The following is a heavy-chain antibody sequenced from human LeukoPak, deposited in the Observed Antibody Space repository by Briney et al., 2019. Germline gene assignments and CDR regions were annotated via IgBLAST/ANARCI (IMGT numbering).Heavy chain of an antibody. Sequence: GGSLRLSCSASGFTFRSYAMQWVRQAPGKGLEYVSAISSNGGSTYYADSVKGRFTISRDNSKNTLYLQMSSLRGEDTAVYYCVKDQSYCSGGSCYYFDHWGQGTLVTVSS. J-gene: IGHJ4*02. CDR3: VKDQSYCSGGSCYYFDH. V-gene: IGHV3-64D*09. D-gene: IGHD2-15*01. CDR2: ISSNGGST. CDR1: GFTFRSYA.